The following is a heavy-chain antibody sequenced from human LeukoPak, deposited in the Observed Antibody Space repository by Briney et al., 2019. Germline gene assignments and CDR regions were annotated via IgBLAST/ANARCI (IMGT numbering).Heavy chain of an antibody. D-gene: IGHD3-10*01. V-gene: IGHV3-23*01. CDR1: GFTVSSNY. CDR2: ISGSGGST. Sequence: GGSLRLSCAASGFTVSSNYMSWVRQAPGKGLEWVSAISGSGGSTYYADSGKGRFTISRDNSKNTLYPQINSLRAEDTAVYYCAKDSLRITMVRGVIGNWYFDLWGRGTLVTVSS. CDR3: AKDSLRITMVRGVIGNWYFDL. J-gene: IGHJ2*01.